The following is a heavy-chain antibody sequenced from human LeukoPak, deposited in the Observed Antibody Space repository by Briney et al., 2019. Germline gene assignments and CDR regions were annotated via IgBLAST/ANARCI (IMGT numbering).Heavy chain of an antibody. CDR3: ARGNDYGSGSYYYYYYGMDV. Sequence: GASVKVSCKASGYTFTSYDINWVRQATGQGLEWMGWMDPNIGNTGYAQKFQGRVTMTRNTSISTAYMELSSLRSEDTAVYYCARGNDYGSGSYYYYYYGMDVWGQGTTVTVSS. D-gene: IGHD3-10*01. CDR1: GYTFTSYD. V-gene: IGHV1-8*01. CDR2: MDPNIGNT. J-gene: IGHJ6*02.